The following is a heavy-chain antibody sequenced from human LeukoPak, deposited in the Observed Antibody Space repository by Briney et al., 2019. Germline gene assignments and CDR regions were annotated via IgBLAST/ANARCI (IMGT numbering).Heavy chain of an antibody. CDR3: VTAMVRGEYYYYGMDV. J-gene: IGHJ6*02. Sequence: SVKVSSEASRGSFSTYAISWVRQAPGQGVGWMGRIIPIFGIANYTQKFRGRVTITADKSTSTAYMELSSLRSEDTAVYYCVTAMVRGEYYYYGMDVWGQGTTVTVSS. CDR2: IIPIFGIA. CDR1: RGSFSTYA. V-gene: IGHV1-69*04. D-gene: IGHD5-18*01.